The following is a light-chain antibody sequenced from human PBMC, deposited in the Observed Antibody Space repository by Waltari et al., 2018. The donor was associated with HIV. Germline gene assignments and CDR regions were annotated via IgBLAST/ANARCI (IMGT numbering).Light chain of an antibody. Sequence: ESVLTQSPGTLSLSPGERATLSCRASQSISSYSLAWYQQKPGQAPRLLIYGASTRATGIPDRFSGSGSGTDFTLTIPRLEPEDFAVYYCQQYGNSPITFGQGTRLELK. CDR2: GAS. CDR1: QSISSYS. J-gene: IGKJ5*01. V-gene: IGKV3-20*01. CDR3: QQYGNSPIT.